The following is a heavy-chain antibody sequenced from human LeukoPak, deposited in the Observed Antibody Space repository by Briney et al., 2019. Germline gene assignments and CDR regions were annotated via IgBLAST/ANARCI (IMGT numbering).Heavy chain of an antibody. V-gene: IGHV1-46*01. CDR3: ARDGWYGSGSYYLSWFDP. CDR1: GYTFTSYY. D-gene: IGHD3-10*01. J-gene: IGHJ5*02. CDR2: INPSGGST. Sequence: ASVKVSCKASGYTFTSYYMHWVRQAPGQGLEWMGIINPSGGSTGYAQKFQGRVTMTRDTSTSTVYMELSSLRSEDTAVYYCARDGWYGSGSYYLSWFDPWGQGTLVTVSS.